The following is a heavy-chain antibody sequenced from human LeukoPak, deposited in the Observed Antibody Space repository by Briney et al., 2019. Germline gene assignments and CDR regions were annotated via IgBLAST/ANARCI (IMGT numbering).Heavy chain of an antibody. CDR3: ARGTSYGSGSYYNVSFAASFDY. CDR1: GFTFSSYA. Sequence: GSLRLSCAASGFTFSSYAMSWVRQPPGKGLEWIGEINHSGSTNYNPSLKSRVTISVDTSKNQFSLKLSSVTAADTAVYYCARGTSYGSGSYYNVSFAASFDYWGQGTLVTVSS. D-gene: IGHD3-10*01. CDR2: INHSGST. V-gene: IGHV4-34*01. J-gene: IGHJ4*02.